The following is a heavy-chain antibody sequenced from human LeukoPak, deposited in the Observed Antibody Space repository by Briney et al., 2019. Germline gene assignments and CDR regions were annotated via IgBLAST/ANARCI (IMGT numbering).Heavy chain of an antibody. CDR3: TKDITPGGADV. Sequence: GRSLRLSCVASGLTLDRYAMHWVRQGPGKGLEWVAGFSLDTDRIDYADSVRGRFTVSKDDAKKTLYLQMNNLRTEDTALYYCTKDITPGGADVGGQGTTVTVS. V-gene: IGHV3-9*01. CDR2: FSLDTDRI. CDR1: GLTLDRYA. J-gene: IGHJ6*02. D-gene: IGHD3-10*01.